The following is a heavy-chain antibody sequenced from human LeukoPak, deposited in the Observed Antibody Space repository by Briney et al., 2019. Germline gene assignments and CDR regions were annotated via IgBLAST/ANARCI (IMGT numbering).Heavy chain of an antibody. J-gene: IGHJ6*03. Sequence: GRSLRLSCTASGFTFGDYAMSWFRQAPGKGLEWVGFIRSKAYGGTTEYAASVKGRFTISRDDSKGIAYLQMNSLKTEDTAVYYCTRAPYYYYYYMDVWGKGTTVTVSS. CDR3: TRAPYYYYYYMDV. V-gene: IGHV3-49*03. CDR1: GFTFGDYA. CDR2: IRSKAYGGTT.